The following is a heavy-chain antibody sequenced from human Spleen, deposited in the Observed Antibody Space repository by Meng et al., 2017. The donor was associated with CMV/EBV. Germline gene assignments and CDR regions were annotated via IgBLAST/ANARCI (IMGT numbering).Heavy chain of an antibody. CDR1: FSSYT. CDR3: AKDHLLAYSGRYLAANWIDP. D-gene: IGHD1-26*01. CDR2: ISYDGSNK. J-gene: IGHJ5*02. Sequence: FSSYTIHWVRQAPVKGLEWVATISYDGSNKYYGDSVKGRFTISRDNSKNTLFVQMNSLRAEDTAVYYCAKDHLLAYSGRYLAANWIDPWGQGTLVTVSS. V-gene: IGHV3-30*18.